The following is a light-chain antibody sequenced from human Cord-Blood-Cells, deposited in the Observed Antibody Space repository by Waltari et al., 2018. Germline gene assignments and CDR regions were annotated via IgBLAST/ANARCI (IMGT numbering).Light chain of an antibody. V-gene: IGKV2-28*01. CDR2: LGS. CDR3: MQALQTPPYT. Sequence: DIVMTQSPLSLPVTPGEPASISCRSSQSLLHSNGYNYLDWYLQKPGQSPQLLIYLGSNRASGVPDRFSGSGSGTDFTLKISRLEAEDVWVYYCMQALQTPPYTFGQGTKLEIK. J-gene: IGKJ2*01. CDR1: QSLLHSNGYNY.